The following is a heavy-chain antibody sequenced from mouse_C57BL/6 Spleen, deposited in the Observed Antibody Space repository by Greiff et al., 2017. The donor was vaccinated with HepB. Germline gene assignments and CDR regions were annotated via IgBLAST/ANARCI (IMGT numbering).Heavy chain of an antibody. D-gene: IGHD2-2*01. V-gene: IGHV1-54*01. CDR3: ARGGGYDSFAY. Sequence: VQLQESGAELVRPGTSVKVSCKASGYAFTNYLIEWVKQRPGQGLEWIGVINPGSGGTNYNEKFKGKATLTADKSSSTACMQLSSLTSEDSAVYFCARGGGYDSFAYWGQGTLVTVSA. J-gene: IGHJ3*01. CDR1: GYAFTNYL. CDR2: INPGSGGT.